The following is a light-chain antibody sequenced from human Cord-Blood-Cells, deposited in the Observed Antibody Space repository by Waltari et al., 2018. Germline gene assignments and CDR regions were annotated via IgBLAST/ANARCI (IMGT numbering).Light chain of an antibody. CDR3: QQSYSTLT. V-gene: IGKV1-39*01. CDR2: AAS. Sequence: DIQMTQSPSSLSASVGDRVTITCRASQSISSYLNWYQQKTGKAPKLLIYAASSLQSVVPSRFSSSGAGTDITLTISRLPPDDCATYYCQQSYSTLTFGGGTKVEIK. J-gene: IGKJ4*01. CDR1: QSISSY.